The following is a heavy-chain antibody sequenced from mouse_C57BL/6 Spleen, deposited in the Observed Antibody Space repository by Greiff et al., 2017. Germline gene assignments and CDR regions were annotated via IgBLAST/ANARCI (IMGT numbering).Heavy chain of an antibody. CDR2: IYPGDGDT. J-gene: IGHJ4*01. D-gene: IGHD2-3*01. CDR3: AREDDGYYAMDY. CDR1: GYAFSSSW. Sequence: VKLMESGPELVKPGASVKISCKASGYAFSSSWMNWVKQRPGKGLEWIGRIYPGDGDTNYNGKFKGKATLTADKSSSTAYMQLSSLTSEDSAVYFCAREDDGYYAMDYWGQGTSVTVSS. V-gene: IGHV1-82*01.